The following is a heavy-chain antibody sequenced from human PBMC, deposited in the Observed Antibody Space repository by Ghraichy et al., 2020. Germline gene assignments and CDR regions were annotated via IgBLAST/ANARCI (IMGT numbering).Heavy chain of an antibody. CDR2: ILYTGRT. CDR1: GDSIRNFY. V-gene: IGHV4-59*01. Sequence: SQTLSLTCSVSGDSIRNFYWSWMRQPPGKGLEWIGLILYTGRTEYNPSLKSRVTISVDTSKNQVSLALSSVTAADTAVYYCAKHPDNSGSADGGYLPHWGQGTQVTVSS. D-gene: IGHD3-22*01. CDR3: AKHPDNSGSADGGYLPH. J-gene: IGHJ1*01.